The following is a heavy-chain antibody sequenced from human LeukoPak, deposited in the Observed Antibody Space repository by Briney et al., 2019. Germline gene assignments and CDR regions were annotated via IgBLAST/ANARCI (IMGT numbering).Heavy chain of an antibody. D-gene: IGHD6-19*01. CDR2: ISGSGGST. V-gene: IGHV3-23*01. Sequence: PGGSLRLSCAASGFTFSSYAMSWVRQAPGKGLEGVSAISGSGGSTYYADSVKGRFTISRDNSKNTLYLQMNSLRAEDTAVYYCAKGGAVAGTKTYYFDYWGQGTLVTVSS. CDR3: AKGGAVAGTKTYYFDY. CDR1: GFTFSSYA. J-gene: IGHJ4*02.